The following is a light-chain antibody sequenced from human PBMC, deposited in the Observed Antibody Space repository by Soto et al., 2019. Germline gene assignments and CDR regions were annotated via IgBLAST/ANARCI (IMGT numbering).Light chain of an antibody. CDR2: IAS. CDR1: QGISNN. Sequence: DIPMTQSPSSLSASVGDRVTITCRASQGISNNLAWYQQKPGKVPKLLISIASTLQSGVPSRFSGSGSGTDFTLTITSLQPEDAAIYYCQKYNSVPTFGQGTKVEI. CDR3: QKYNSVPT. V-gene: IGKV1-27*01. J-gene: IGKJ1*01.